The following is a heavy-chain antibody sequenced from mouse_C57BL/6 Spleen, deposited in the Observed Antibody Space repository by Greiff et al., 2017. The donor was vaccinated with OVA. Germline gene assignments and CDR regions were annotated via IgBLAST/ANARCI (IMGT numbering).Heavy chain of an antibody. J-gene: IGHJ2*01. D-gene: IGHD2-2*01. CDR1: GFSLTSYA. CDR2: IWTGGGT. Sequence: QSGPGLVAPSQSLSITCTVSGFSLTSYAISWVRQPPGKGLEWLGVIWTGGGTNYNSALKSRLSISKDNSKSQVFLKMNSLQTDDTARYDCARNGGIYGYGFDYWGQGTTLTVSS. CDR3: ARNGGIYGYGFDY. V-gene: IGHV2-9-1*01.